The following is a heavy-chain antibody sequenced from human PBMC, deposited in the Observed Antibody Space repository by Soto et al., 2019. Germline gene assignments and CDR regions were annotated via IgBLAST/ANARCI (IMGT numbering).Heavy chain of an antibody. J-gene: IGHJ6*02. CDR2: INHSGST. V-gene: IGHV4-34*01. D-gene: IGHD6-6*01. CDR1: GGSFSGYY. Sequence: QVQLQQWGAGLLKPSETLSLTCAVYGGSFSGYYWSWIRQPPGKGLEWIGEINHSGSTNYNPSLKRRVTISVDTSKNQFSLKLSSVTAADTAVYYCARGKPNSSSSGQLYYYGMDVWGQGTTVTVSS. CDR3: ARGKPNSSSSGQLYYYGMDV.